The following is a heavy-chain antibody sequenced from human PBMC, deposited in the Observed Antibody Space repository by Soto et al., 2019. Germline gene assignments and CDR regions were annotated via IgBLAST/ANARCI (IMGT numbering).Heavy chain of an antibody. J-gene: IGHJ6*02. CDR1: GFTFSDYN. CDR3: AREGLLWFGELIRNYYNFALDV. V-gene: IGHV3-48*02. Sequence: GGSLRLSCAASGFTFSDYNMNWVRQAPGKGLEWVSYINSISSTIHYADSVKGRFTISRDNAKNSLYLQINNLRDEDTAVYYCAREGLLWFGELIRNYYNFALDVWGQGTTVTVSS. D-gene: IGHD3-10*01. CDR2: INSISSTI.